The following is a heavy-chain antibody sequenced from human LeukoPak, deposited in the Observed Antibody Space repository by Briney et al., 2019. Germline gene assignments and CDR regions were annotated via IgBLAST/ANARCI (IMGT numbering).Heavy chain of an antibody. D-gene: IGHD2/OR15-2a*01. CDR2: LSESGDNT. V-gene: IGHV3-23*01. J-gene: IGHJ4*02. CDR3: AKGAFYDY. Sequence: PRGSLRLSCAASGFTFSSYGMSWVRQPPGKVLEWVSTLSESGDNTYYADSVKGRSTISRDNSKNTLYLQMNSLRSDDTAVYYCAKGAFYDYWGQGTLVTVSS. CDR1: GFTFSSYG.